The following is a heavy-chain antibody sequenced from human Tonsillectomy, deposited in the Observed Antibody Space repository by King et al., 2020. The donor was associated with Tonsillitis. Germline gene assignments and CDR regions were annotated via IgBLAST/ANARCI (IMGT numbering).Heavy chain of an antibody. V-gene: IGHV4-34*01. J-gene: IGHJ6*02. D-gene: IGHD3-10*01. CDR3: ARSVARVPHYYAMDV. CDR2: INHSGST. Sequence: VQLQQWGAGLLKPSETLSLTCAVYGGSFSGYYWTWLRQPPGKGLEWIGEINHSGSTNYNPSLKSRVTISVDTSKSQFSLRLSSVTAADTALYYCARSVARVPHYYAMDVWGQGTTVTVPS. CDR1: GGSFSGYY.